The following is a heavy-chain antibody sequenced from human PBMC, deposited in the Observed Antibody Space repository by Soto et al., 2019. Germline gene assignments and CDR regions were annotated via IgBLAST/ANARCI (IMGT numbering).Heavy chain of an antibody. Sequence: GESLKISCAASGFTFSSYGMHWVRQAPGKGLEWVAVIWYDGSNKYYADSVKGRFTISRDNSKNTLYLQMNSLRAEDTAVYYCARDRTYYYDSWGAFDIWGQGTMVTVSS. J-gene: IGHJ3*02. V-gene: IGHV3-33*01. D-gene: IGHD3-22*01. CDR3: ARDRTYYYDSWGAFDI. CDR1: GFTFSSYG. CDR2: IWYDGSNK.